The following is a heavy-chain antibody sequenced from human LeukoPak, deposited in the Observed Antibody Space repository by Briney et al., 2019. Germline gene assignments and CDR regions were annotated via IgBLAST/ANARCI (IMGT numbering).Heavy chain of an antibody. V-gene: IGHV1-46*01. CDR1: GYTFTSYY. D-gene: IGHD2-15*01. J-gene: IGHJ5*02. CDR2: INPSGGST. Sequence: ASVKVSCKASGYTFTSYYMHWVRQAPGQGLEWMGIINPSGGSTNYAQKLQGRVTMTTDTSTSTAYMELRSLRSDDTAVYYCVRDSVDIVSSWFDPWGQGTLVTVSS. CDR3: VRDSVDIVSSWFDP.